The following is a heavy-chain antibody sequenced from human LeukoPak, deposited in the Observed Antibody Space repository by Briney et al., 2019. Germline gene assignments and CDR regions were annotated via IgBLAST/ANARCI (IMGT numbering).Heavy chain of an antibody. CDR3: ARVLIGTLDY. D-gene: IGHD1-7*01. J-gene: IGHJ4*02. Sequence: SETLSLTCAVYGGSFSDHFWTWVRQPPGKGLEWIEEVTHSGSTSSNPSLKSRVTVSVDTSKNPFSLNLSSVTAADTAVYYCARVLIGTLDYWGQGILVTVSS. V-gene: IGHV4-34*01. CDR1: GGSFSDHF. CDR2: VTHSGST.